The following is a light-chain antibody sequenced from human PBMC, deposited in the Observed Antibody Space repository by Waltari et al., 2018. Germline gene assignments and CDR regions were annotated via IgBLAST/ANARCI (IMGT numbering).Light chain of an antibody. V-gene: IGKV1-39*01. J-gene: IGKJ3*01. CDR3: QQSYRGFT. CDR1: QSISSY. CDR2: AAS. Sequence: DIQMTQSPSSLSASVGDRVTITCRASQSISSYLNWYQQKPWKAPKLLIYAASSLQSGVPSRFSGSGSGTDFTLTISSLQPEDFATYYCQQSYRGFTFGPGTKVDIK.